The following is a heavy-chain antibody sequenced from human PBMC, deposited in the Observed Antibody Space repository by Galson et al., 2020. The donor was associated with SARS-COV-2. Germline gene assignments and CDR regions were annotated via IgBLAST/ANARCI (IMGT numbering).Heavy chain of an antibody. CDR3: ARGRGIAARLSYNC. V-gene: IGHV4-34*01. CDR2: INHSGST. J-gene: IGHJ4*02. CDR1: GGSFSGYY. D-gene: IGHD6-6*01. Sequence: SETLSLTCAVYGGSFSGYYRSWIRQPPGKGLEWIGEINHSGSTNYNPSLKSRVTISVDTSKNQFSLKLSSVTAADTAVYYCARGRGIAARLSYNCWGQGTLVTVSS.